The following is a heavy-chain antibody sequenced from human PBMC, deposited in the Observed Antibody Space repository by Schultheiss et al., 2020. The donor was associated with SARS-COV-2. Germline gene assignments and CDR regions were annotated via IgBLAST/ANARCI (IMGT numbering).Heavy chain of an antibody. CDR3: AKVRNALSRVFEDYFDY. CDR2: ISGSGGST. J-gene: IGHJ4*02. D-gene: IGHD1-14*01. Sequence: GESLKISCAASGFTFSSYAMSWVRQAPGKGLEWVSAISGSGGSTYYADSVKGRFTISRDNSKNTLYLQMNSLRAEDTAVYYCAKVRNALSRVFEDYFDYWGQGTLVTVSS. CDR1: GFTFSSYA. V-gene: IGHV3-23*01.